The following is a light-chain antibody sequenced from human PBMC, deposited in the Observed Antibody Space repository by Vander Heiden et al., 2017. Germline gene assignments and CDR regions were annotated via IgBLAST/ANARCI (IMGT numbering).Light chain of an antibody. V-gene: IGLV1-40*01. J-gene: IGLJ2*01. CDR1: SSNIGAGYD. CDR2: GNS. CDR3: QSYDSSMSVYVV. Sequence: QSVLTQPPSVSGAPGQRVTISCTGSSSNIGAGYDVHWYQQLPGTAPKLLIYGNSNRPSGVPDRFSGSKSGTSASPAITGLQAEDEADDYCQSYDSSMSVYVVFGGGTKLTVL.